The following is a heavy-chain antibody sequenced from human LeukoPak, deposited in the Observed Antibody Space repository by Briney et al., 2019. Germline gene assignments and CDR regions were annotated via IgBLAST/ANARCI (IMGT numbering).Heavy chain of an antibody. J-gene: IGHJ4*02. CDR1: GFTFSHYW. CDR3: ARSNYDLLTGYFY. CDR2: IKQDGSEK. Sequence: GGSLRLSCAASGFTFSHYWMSWVRQAPGMGLEWVANIKQDGSEKYYVDSVKGRLTISRDNARNSLYLQMNSLRVDDTALYYCARSNYDLLTGYFYWGQGAQVTVSS. D-gene: IGHD3-9*01. V-gene: IGHV3-7*01.